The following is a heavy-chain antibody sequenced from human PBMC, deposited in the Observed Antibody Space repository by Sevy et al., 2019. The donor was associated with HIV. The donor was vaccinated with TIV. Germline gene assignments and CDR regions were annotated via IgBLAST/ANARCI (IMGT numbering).Heavy chain of an antibody. Sequence: ASVKVSCKASGYTFTGYYMHWVRQVPGQGLEWMGWINPNSGGTNYAQKFQGRVTMTRDTSISTAYMELSRLRSDDTAVYYCARIGYSSSWPNFDYWGQGTLVTVSS. CDR3: ARIGYSSSWPNFDY. J-gene: IGHJ4*02. D-gene: IGHD6-13*01. CDR1: GYTFTGYY. V-gene: IGHV1-2*02. CDR2: INPNSGGT.